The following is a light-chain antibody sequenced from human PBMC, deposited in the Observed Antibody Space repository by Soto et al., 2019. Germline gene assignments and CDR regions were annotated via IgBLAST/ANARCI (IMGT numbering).Light chain of an antibody. CDR2: GAS. V-gene: IGKV3-20*01. CDR1: QSVSRSY. Sequence: EIVLTQSPGTLSLSPGERATLSCRASQSVSRSYLAWYQQKPGQAPRLLIYGASSRATGIPDRFSGSGSGTDFILTISRLEPEDFAVYYCQHYSSSPFTFGPGTKVDMK. J-gene: IGKJ3*01. CDR3: QHYSSSPFT.